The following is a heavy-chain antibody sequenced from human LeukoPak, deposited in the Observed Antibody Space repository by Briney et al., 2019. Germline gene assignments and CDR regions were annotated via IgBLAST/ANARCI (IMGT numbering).Heavy chain of an antibody. V-gene: IGHV1-69*04. CDR1: GGTFSSYA. D-gene: IGHD1-26*01. J-gene: IGHJ6*02. CDR3: ARDFAVVGATNDYYYGMDV. CDR2: IIPILGIA. Sequence: SVKVSCKASGGTFSSYAISWVRQAPGQGLEWMGRIIPILGIANYAQKFQGRVTITADKSTSTAYMELSSLRSEDTAVYYCARDFAVVGATNDYYYGMDVWGQGTTVTVSS.